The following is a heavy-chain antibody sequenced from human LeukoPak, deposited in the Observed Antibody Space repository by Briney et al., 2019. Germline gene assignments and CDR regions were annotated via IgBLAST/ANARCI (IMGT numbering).Heavy chain of an antibody. D-gene: IGHD6-6*01. Sequence: PGGSLRLSCAASGFIFNSYWMFWVRQAPGKGLVWVSHISRDGSSTTYADSVKGRFTISRDNAKGTLSLQMNSPRVDDTAVYYCVRDPGSSSDYWGQGTLVTVSS. CDR1: GFIFNSYW. CDR2: ISRDGSST. J-gene: IGHJ4*02. V-gene: IGHV3-74*03. CDR3: VRDPGSSSDY.